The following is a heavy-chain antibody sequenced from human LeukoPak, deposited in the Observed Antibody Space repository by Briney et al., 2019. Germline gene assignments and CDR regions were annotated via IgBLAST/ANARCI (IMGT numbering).Heavy chain of an antibody. CDR1: GFTFNSYW. V-gene: IGHV3-7*03. Sequence: QPGGSLRLSCAASGFTFNSYWMTWVRQAPGKGLEWVADIKQDGSDKYYAGSVKGRFTISRDNAKNSLYLQMNSLRAEDTAVYFCARYNSAWKTDDYWGQGTLVTVS. CDR2: IKQDGSDK. D-gene: IGHD6-19*01. J-gene: IGHJ4*02. CDR3: ARYNSAWKTDDY.